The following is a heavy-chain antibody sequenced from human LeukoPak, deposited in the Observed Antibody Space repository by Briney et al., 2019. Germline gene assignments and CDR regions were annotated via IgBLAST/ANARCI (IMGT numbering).Heavy chain of an antibody. CDR3: ARYGSGSYYRAYYYYMDV. CDR2: ISYDGRNK. CDR1: GFTFSSYA. J-gene: IGHJ6*03. V-gene: IGHV3-30*04. D-gene: IGHD3-10*01. Sequence: GGSLRLSCAASGFTFSSYAMHWVRQAPGKGLEWVAVISYDGRNKYYADSVKGRFTISRDNSKNTLYLQMNSLRAEDTAVYYCARYGSGSYYRAYYYYMDVWGKGTTVTISS.